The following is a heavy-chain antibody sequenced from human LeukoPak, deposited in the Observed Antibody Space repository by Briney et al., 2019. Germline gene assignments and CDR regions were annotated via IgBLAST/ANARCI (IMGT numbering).Heavy chain of an antibody. V-gene: IGHV4-30-2*01. J-gene: IGHJ5*02. D-gene: IGHD1-26*01. Sequence: SETLSLTCTVSGGSLSSVGYYWSWIRQPPGKGLEWIGYIYHSGSTYYNPSLKSRVTISVDRSKNQFSLKLSSVTAADTAVYYCAREQVGATHRWFDPWGQGTLVTVSS. CDR1: GGSLSSVGYY. CDR2: IYHSGST. CDR3: AREQVGATHRWFDP.